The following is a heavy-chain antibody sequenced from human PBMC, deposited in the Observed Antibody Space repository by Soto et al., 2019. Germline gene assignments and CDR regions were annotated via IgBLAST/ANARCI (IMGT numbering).Heavy chain of an antibody. D-gene: IGHD3-16*01. CDR3: AKGRQRGIDYFGY. CDR1: GFTFSSYA. Sequence: EVQLLESGGGLVQPGGSLRLSCAASGFTFSSYAMSWVRQAPGKGLEWVSAISGSAGSTYYADSVKGRFTISRDNSKNTLSLQMNSLRAEETAVYYCAKGRQRGIDYFGYWGQGTLVTLSS. J-gene: IGHJ4*02. CDR2: ISGSAGST. V-gene: IGHV3-23*01.